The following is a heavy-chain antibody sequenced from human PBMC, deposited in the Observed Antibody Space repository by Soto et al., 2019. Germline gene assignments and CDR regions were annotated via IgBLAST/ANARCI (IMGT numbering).Heavy chain of an antibody. D-gene: IGHD5-18*01. CDR1: GYTFTSYA. CDR3: ARGPVYSYGYN. J-gene: IGHJ4*01. CDR2: INAGNGNT. Sequence: QVQLVQSGAEVKKPGASVKVSCKASGYTFTSYAMHWVRQAPGQRLEWMGWINAGNGNTQYSQKFQGRVTITRDTSASTAYKELSSLRSEDTAVYYCARGPVYSYGYNWGHGTLVTVSS. V-gene: IGHV1-3*01.